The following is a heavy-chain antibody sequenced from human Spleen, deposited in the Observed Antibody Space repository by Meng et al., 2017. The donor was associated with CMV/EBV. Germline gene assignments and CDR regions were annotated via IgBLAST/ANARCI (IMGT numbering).Heavy chain of an antibody. CDR3: ARGKEYSKTSTLHWFDP. CDR2: VNPTGETT. V-gene: IGHV1-46*01. CDR1: GNTY. Sequence: ASVKVSCKASGNTYIHWVRQAPGRGLEWMGQVNPTGETTIYAPKFQGRVTMTGDTSTSTFYMALRSLTSGDTAVYYCARGKEYSKTSTLHWFDPWGRGTLVTVSS. D-gene: IGHD6-6*01. J-gene: IGHJ5*02.